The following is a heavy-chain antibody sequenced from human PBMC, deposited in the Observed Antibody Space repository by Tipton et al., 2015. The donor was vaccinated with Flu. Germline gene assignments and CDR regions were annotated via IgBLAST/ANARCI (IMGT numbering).Heavy chain of an antibody. J-gene: IGHJ4*02. CDR1: GFTFSGHW. D-gene: IGHD1-26*01. CDR2: INGDGSTT. Sequence: SLRLSCAASGFTFSGHWMHWVRQAPGKGLMWLSRINGDGSTTDYADSVKGRFTISRDNAENTLYLQMNSLTAEDTAVYYCAVGPYDYWGQGTLVTVSS. CDR3: AVGPYDY. V-gene: IGHV3-74*01.